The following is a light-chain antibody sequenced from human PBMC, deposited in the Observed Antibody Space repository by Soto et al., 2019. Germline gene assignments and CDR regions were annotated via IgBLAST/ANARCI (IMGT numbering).Light chain of an antibody. Sequence: IPLTQSPSSLSASVGDRVTITCRASPAIASFLAWYQQKPGTAPKLLIYGASTLQSGVPSRFSGSRSGTDYTLTIASLQPEDFATYYCPQLNGAPWTCGQGTKVEIK. CDR3: PQLNGAPWT. CDR1: PAIASF. CDR2: GAS. V-gene: IGKV1-9*01. J-gene: IGKJ1*01.